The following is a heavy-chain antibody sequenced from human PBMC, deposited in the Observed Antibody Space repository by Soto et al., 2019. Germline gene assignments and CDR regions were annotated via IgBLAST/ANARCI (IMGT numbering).Heavy chain of an antibody. CDR2: INDRGAI. CDR1: GGSFSGYY. Sequence: QVQLQQWGAGPLRPLETLSLTCGVSGGSFSGYYWAWIRQSPGKGLEWIGEINDRGAINYNPCLKSRVSISVDTSQNHYSLNLRSVTAADTAVYYCARESHDILTGPPWVWYFDLWGRGTLVTVSS. V-gene: IGHV4-34*01. D-gene: IGHD3-9*01. J-gene: IGHJ2*01. CDR3: ARESHDILTGPPWVWYFDL.